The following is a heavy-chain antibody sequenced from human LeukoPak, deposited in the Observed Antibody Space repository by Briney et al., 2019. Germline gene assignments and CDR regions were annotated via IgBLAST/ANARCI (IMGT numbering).Heavy chain of an antibody. D-gene: IGHD6-19*01. V-gene: IGHV1-8*01. CDR2: MSPNSGDT. Sequence: ASVKVSCKASGYTFTSYDFNWVRQATGQRPEWMGWMSPNSGDTGYAQKFQDRVTMTRNTSISTAYMELSSLRSEDTAVYYCARVKQWLVRPDYWGQGTLVTVSS. J-gene: IGHJ4*02. CDR3: ARVKQWLVRPDY. CDR1: GYTFTSYD.